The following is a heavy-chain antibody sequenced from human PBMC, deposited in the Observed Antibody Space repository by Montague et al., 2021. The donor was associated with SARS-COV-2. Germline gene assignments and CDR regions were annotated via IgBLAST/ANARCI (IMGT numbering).Heavy chain of an antibody. D-gene: IGHD5-18*01. V-gene: IGHV4-34*01. CDR1: GGSLSGYY. J-gene: IGHJ4*02. Sequence: SETRSLTCVVYGGSLSGYYWSWIRQPPGKGLEWIGEINHSGSTNYNPSLKSRVTISVDTSKKQFSLRLNSVTAADTAVYYCARGGGYSYGALDYWGQGTLVTVSS. CDR2: INHSGST. CDR3: ARGGGYSYGALDY.